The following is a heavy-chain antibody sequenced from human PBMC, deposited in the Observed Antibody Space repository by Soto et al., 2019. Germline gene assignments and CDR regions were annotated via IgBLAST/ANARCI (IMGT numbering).Heavy chain of an antibody. CDR2: IIPIFGTA. V-gene: IGHV1-69*13. J-gene: IGHJ4*02. D-gene: IGHD4-4*01. CDR3: ARRRRSRDGYSSPFDC. Sequence: SVKVSCKASGGTFSSYAISWVRQAPGQGLEWMGGIIPIFGTANYAQKFQGGVTITADESTSTAYMELSSLRSEDTAVYYCARRRRSRDGYSSPFDCWGQGTLVTVSS. CDR1: GGTFSSYA.